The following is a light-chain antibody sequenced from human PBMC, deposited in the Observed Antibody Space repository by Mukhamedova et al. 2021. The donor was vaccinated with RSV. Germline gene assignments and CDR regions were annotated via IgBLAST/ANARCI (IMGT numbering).Light chain of an antibody. Sequence: GDRVTITCRASQGISSWLAWYQQKPGQAPRLLIYGASSRATGIPDRFSGSGSGTDFTLTISRLEPEDFAVYYCQQYGSSPSFGGGT. J-gene: IGKJ4*01. CDR3: QQYGSSPS. CDR2: GAS. V-gene: IGKV3-20*01. CDR1: QGISSW.